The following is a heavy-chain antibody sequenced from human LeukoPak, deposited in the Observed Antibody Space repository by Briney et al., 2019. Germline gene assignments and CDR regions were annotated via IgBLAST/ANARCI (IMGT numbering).Heavy chain of an antibody. CDR3: ARVPFFGYGDPNWFDP. J-gene: IGHJ5*02. CDR1: GGSISGGGYY. V-gene: IGHV4-31*03. Sequence: SETLSLTCTVSGGSISGGGYYWSWIRQHPEKGLEWIGYIYYSGSTYYNPSLKSRVTISVDTSKNQFSLKLSSVTAADTAVYYCARVPFFGYGDPNWFDPWGQGTLVTVSS. D-gene: IGHD4-17*01. CDR2: IYYSGST.